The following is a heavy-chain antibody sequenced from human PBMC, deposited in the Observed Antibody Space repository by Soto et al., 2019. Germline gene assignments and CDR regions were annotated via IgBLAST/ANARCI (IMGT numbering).Heavy chain of an antibody. D-gene: IGHD2-15*01. CDR1: GFTFSSYG. CDR3: ATGVVVVAAYDY. CDR2: IWYDGSNK. J-gene: IGHJ4*02. V-gene: IGHV3-33*01. Sequence: GGSLRLSCAASGFTFSSYGMHWVRQAPGKGLEWVAVIWYDGSNKYYADSVKGRFTISRDNSKNTLYLQMNSLRAEDTAVYYCATGVVVVAAYDYWGQGTLVTVSS.